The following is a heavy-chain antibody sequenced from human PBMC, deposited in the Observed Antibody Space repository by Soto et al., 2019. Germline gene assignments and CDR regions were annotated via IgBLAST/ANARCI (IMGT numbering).Heavy chain of an antibody. J-gene: IGHJ6*02. CDR1: GGSISSYY. V-gene: IGHV4-59*01. CDR2: IYYSGST. CDR3: ASSNIAAAGFYYYGLDV. Sequence: QVQLQESGPGRVKPSETLSLTCTVSGGSISSYYWSWIRQPPGKGLEWIGYIYYSGSTNYNPSLKIRVTISVNTSKNQFSLKVSSVTAADTAVYYCASSNIAAAGFYYYGLDVWGRGTTVTVSS. D-gene: IGHD6-13*01.